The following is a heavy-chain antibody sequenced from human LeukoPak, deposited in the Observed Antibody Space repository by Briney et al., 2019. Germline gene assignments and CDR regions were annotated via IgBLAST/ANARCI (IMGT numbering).Heavy chain of an antibody. V-gene: IGHV3-53*01. D-gene: IGHD6-19*01. J-gene: IGHJ6*02. CDR1: GFTVSSNY. Sequence: GGSLRLSCAASGFTVSSNYMSWVRQAPGKGLEWVSVIYSGGSTYYADSVKGRFTISRDNSKNTLYLQMNSLRAEDTAVYYCARPRAGAVAGKYYYYYYGMDVWDQGTTVTVSS. CDR3: ARPRAGAVAGKYYYYYYGMDV. CDR2: IYSGGST.